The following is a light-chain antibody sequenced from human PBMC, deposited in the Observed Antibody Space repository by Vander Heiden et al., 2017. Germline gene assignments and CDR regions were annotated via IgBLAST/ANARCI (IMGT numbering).Light chain of an antibody. J-gene: IGLJ2*01. V-gene: IGLV3-1*01. CDR1: KLGDKY. CDR2: QDT. Sequence: SSELTQPPSVSVSPGQSASITCSGDKLGDKYAFWYQQKPGQSPVLVVYQDTKRPSGIPERFSGSNSGNTATLTISGTQAMDEADYYCQAWDSGTGVFGGGTKLTVL. CDR3: QAWDSGTGV.